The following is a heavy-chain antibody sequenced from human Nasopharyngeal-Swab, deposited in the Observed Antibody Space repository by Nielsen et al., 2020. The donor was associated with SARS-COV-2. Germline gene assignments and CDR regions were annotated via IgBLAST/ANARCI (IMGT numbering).Heavy chain of an antibody. CDR3: ARSKHSGSYYYGMDV. Sequence: GGSLRLSCAASGFTFSSYSMNWVRQAPGKGLEWVSSISSSSSYINYADSVKGRFTISRDNAKNSLYLQMNSLRAEDPAVYYCARSKHSGSYYYGMDVWGQGTTVTVSS. CDR1: GFTFSSYS. V-gene: IGHV3-21*01. CDR2: ISSSSSYI. D-gene: IGHD1-26*01. J-gene: IGHJ6*02.